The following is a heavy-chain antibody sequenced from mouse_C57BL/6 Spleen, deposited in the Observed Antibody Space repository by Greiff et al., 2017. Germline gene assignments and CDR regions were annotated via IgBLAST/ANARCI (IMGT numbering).Heavy chain of an antibody. V-gene: IGHV14-2*01. CDR1: GFNIKDYY. D-gene: IGHD1-1*01. Sequence: EVQLQQSGAELVKPGASVKLSCTASGFNIKDYYMHWVKQRTEQGLEWIGRIDPEDGETKSAPKFQGKATITADTSSNTAYLHLSSLTSEDTAVDYCARHYYGSSYRYFEGWGTGTTVTVSS. CDR3: ARHYYGSSYRYFEG. CDR2: IDPEDGET. J-gene: IGHJ1*03.